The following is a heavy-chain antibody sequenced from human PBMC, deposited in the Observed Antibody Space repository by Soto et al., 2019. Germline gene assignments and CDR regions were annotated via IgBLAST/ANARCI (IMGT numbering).Heavy chain of an antibody. CDR2: INAGNGNT. V-gene: IGHV1-3*01. CDR1: GYTFTSYA. Sequence: QVQLVQSGAEVKKPGASVKVSCKASGYTFTSYAMHWVRQAPGQRLEWMGWINAGNGNTKYSQKXXGXFTITRDTSASTAYMELSSLRSEDTAVYYCASSSGSYWQLDYWGQGTLVTVSS. D-gene: IGHD1-26*01. CDR3: ASSSGSYWQLDY. J-gene: IGHJ4*02.